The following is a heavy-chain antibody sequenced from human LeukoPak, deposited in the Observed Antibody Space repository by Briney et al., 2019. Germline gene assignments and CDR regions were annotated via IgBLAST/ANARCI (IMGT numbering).Heavy chain of an antibody. D-gene: IGHD1-26*01. CDR1: GFTFSSYA. J-gene: IGHJ6*02. CDR2: ISYDGSNK. CDR3: ARDQQDSGSYSHYYYYYGMDV. V-gene: IGHV3-30*04. Sequence: PGGSLRLSCAASGFTFSSYAMHWVRQAPGKGLEWVAVISYDGSNKYYADSVKGRLTISRDNSKNTLYLQMNSLRAEDTAVYYCARDQQDSGSYSHYYYYYGMDVWGQGTTVTVSS.